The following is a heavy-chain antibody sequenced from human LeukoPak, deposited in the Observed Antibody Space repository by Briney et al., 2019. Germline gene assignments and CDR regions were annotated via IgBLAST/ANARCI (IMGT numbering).Heavy chain of an antibody. CDR3: ARVRRTTVTTAYYFDY. V-gene: IGHV3-48*03. J-gene: IGHJ4*02. D-gene: IGHD4-17*01. CDR1: GFTISSYE. CDR2: ISSSGSSI. Sequence: PGGSLRLSCAASGFTISSYEMNWVRQAPGKGLEWVSYISSSGSSIYYADSVKGRFTISRDNAKNSLYLQMNSLRAEDTAVYYCARVRRTTVTTAYYFDYWGQGTLVTVSS.